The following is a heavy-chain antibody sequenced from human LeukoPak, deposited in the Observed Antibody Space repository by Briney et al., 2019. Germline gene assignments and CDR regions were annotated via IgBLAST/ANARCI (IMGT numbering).Heavy chain of an antibody. CDR3: ARLSGIYCDRGSCSNYFDS. D-gene: IGHD2-15*01. CDR2: IYHSGST. V-gene: IGHV4-38-2*02. J-gene: IGHJ5*01. Sequence: PSETLSLTCTVSGYSISSGYYWGWIRQPPGKGLEWIGSIYHSGSTFYNPSLKSRVTISVDTSKNQFPLRLTSVTAADTAVYYCARLSGIYCDRGSCSNYFDSWGQGALVTVSS. CDR1: GYSISSGYY.